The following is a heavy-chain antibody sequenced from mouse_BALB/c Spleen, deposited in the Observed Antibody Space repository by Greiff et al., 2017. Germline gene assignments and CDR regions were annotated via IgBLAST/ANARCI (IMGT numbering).Heavy chain of an antibody. CDR1: GYTFTSYT. CDR3: AIYGNYNGFDY. CDR2: IKPSRGYT. Sequence: VQLQQSGAELARPGASVKMSCKASGYTFTSYTMHWVKQRPGQGLEWIGYIKPSRGYTNYNQKFKDKATLTADKSSSTAYMQLSSLTSEDSAVYYCAIYGNYNGFDYWGQGTTLTVSS. V-gene: IGHV1-4*01. J-gene: IGHJ2*01. D-gene: IGHD2-1*01.